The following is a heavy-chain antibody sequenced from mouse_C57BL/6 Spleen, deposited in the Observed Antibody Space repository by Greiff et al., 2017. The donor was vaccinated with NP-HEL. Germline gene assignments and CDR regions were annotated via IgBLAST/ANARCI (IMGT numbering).Heavy chain of an antibody. V-gene: IGHV5-17*01. D-gene: IGHD2-2*01. J-gene: IGHJ1*03. Sequence: EVKVVESGGGLVKPGGSLKLSCAASGFTFSDYGMHWVRQAPEKGLEWVAYISSGSSTIYYADTVKGRFTISRDNAKNTLFLQMTSLRSEDTAMYYCARVYYGYGGYFDVWGTGTTVTVSS. CDR1: GFTFSDYG. CDR2: ISSGSSTI. CDR3: ARVYYGYGGYFDV.